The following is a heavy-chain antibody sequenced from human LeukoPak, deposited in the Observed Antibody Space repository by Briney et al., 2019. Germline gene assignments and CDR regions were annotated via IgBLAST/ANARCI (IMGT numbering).Heavy chain of an antibody. J-gene: IGHJ4*02. CDR2: ISSTGMTK. CDR3: ARENGDYGVPFDF. Sequence: PGGSLRLSCAGSGFTFSNYEMNWVRQAPGKGLEWISYISSTGMTKYYADSVKGRFTVSRDNAKTSLYLQMSSLRTEDTAVYYCARENGDYGVPFDFWGQGTLVAVSS. CDR1: GFTFSNYE. V-gene: IGHV3-48*03. D-gene: IGHD4/OR15-4a*01.